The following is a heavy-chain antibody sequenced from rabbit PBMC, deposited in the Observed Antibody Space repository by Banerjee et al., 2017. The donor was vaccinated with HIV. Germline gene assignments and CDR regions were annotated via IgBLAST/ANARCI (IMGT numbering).Heavy chain of an antibody. Sequence: QEQLEESGGGLVKPEGSLTLTCKASGIDFSSYYYMCWVRQAPGKGLEWIACINTDTGSTWYASWAKGRFTISKTSSTTVTLQMTSLTAADTATYFCARSTSGYDIGDLWGPGTLVTVS. CDR2: INTDTGST. CDR1: GIDFSSYYY. D-gene: IGHD1-1*01. J-gene: IGHJ4*01. CDR3: ARSTSGYDIGDL. V-gene: IGHV1S45*01.